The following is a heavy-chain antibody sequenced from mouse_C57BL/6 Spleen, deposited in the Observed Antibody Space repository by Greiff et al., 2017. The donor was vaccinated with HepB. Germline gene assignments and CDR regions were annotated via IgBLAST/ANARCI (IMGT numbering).Heavy chain of an antibody. D-gene: IGHD4-1*01. J-gene: IGHJ2*01. Sequence: EVHLEESGGGLVKPGGSLKLSCAASGFTFSDYGMHWVRQAPGKGLEWVAYISSGSSNIYYADTVKGRFTISRDNAKNTLFVQMTSLRSEETAMYYCGRGNGTSDYFDYWGQGTTLTVSS. CDR2: ISSGSSNI. CDR3: GRGNGTSDYFDY. CDR1: GFTFSDYG. V-gene: IGHV5-17*01.